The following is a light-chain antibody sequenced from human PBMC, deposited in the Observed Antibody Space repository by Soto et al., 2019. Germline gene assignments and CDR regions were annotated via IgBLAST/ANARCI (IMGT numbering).Light chain of an antibody. CDR1: SSHMGSYY. CDR3: AAWDDSLNTWL. Sequence: QSVLTQPPSASGTPGQRVTIPCSGGSSHMGSYYVHWYQHLPGTAPKVLIYSNDERPSGVPDRFSGSKSGTSASLAISGLRSEDEADYYCAAWDDSLNTWLFGGGTKLTVL. J-gene: IGLJ3*02. CDR2: SND. V-gene: IGLV1-47*02.